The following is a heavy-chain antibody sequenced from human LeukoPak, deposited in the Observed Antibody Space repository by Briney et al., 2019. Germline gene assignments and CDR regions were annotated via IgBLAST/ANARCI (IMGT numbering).Heavy chain of an antibody. V-gene: IGHV4-4*07. CDR3: ARGMVARPGLHAFDI. Sequence: SETLSLTCTVSGGSISSYYWIWIRQPAGKGLEWIGRIYTSGSTNYNPSLKSRVTMSVDTSKNQFSLKLSSVTAADTAVYYCARGMVARPGLHAFDIWGQGTMVTVPS. CDR1: GGSISSYY. J-gene: IGHJ3*02. CDR2: IYTSGST. D-gene: IGHD6-6*01.